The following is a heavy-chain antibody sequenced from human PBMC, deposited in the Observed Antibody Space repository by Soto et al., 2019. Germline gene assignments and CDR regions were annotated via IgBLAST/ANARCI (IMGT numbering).Heavy chain of an antibody. D-gene: IGHD3-10*01. CDR2: IYYSGST. V-gene: IGHV4-39*01. J-gene: IGHJ4*02. Sequence: QLQLQESGPGLVKPSETLSLTCTVSGGSISSSSYYWGWIRQPPGKGLEWIGSIYYSGSTYYNPSLKSRVTISVDTSKNQFSLKLSYVTAAGTAVYYCARQSVDYYGSGSYFSRRGYFDYWGQGTLVTVSS. CDR1: GGSISSSSYY. CDR3: ARQSVDYYGSGSYFSRRGYFDY.